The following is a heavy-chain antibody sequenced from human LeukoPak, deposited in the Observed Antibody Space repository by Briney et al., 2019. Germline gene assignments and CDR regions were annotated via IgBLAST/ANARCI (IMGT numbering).Heavy chain of an antibody. Sequence: PGGSLRLSCAASGFTFSSYWMSWVRQAPGKGLEWVANIKQDGSEKYYVDSVKGRFTISRDNAKNSLYLQMNSLRAEDTAVYYCAKGDRDFWSGYYPDYWGQGTLVTVSS. CDR1: GFTFSSYW. J-gene: IGHJ4*02. CDR2: IKQDGSEK. V-gene: IGHV3-7*01. CDR3: AKGDRDFWSGYYPDY. D-gene: IGHD3-3*01.